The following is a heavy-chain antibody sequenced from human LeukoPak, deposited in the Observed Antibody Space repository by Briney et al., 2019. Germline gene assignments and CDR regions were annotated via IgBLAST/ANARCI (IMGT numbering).Heavy chain of an antibody. CDR3: AKGFHRFVDF. D-gene: IGHD3-3*01. CDR1: GFIFSNFG. CDR2: ISYDGSNS. Sequence: AGGSLRLSCAASGFIFSNFGMHWVRQAPGKGLDWVAFISYDGSNSYYADSVKGRFIISRGNSKDTLYLQMDSLRAEDTAVYYCAKGFHRFVDFWGQGTLVTVSS. V-gene: IGHV3-30*18. J-gene: IGHJ4*02.